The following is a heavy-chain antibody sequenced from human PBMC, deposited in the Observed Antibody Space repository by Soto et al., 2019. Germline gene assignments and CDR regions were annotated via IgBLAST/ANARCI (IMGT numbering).Heavy chain of an antibody. CDR3: ARVGYYDFWSGYYYMDV. CDR2: ISAYNGNT. J-gene: IGHJ6*03. V-gene: IGHV1-18*01. D-gene: IGHD3-3*01. Sequence: QVQLVQSGAEVKKPGASVKVSCKASGYTFTSYGISWVRQAPGQGLEWMGWISAYNGNTNYAQKLQGRVTMTTDTSTSTADMELRSLRSDDTAVYYCARVGYYDFWSGYYYMDVWGKGTTVTVSS. CDR1: GYTFTSYG.